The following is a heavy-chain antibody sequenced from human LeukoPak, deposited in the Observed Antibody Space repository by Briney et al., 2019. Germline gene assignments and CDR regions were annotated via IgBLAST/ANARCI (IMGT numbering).Heavy chain of an antibody. V-gene: IGHV3-49*04. CDR3: CSVRDSSAYYHSGVDY. Sequence: GSLRLSCTTSGFTFGDYAMSWVRQAPGKGLEWVGFIRSKAYRGTAQYAASVKGRFTISRDDSKSITYLQTNSLETEDTAVYYCCSVRDSSAYYHSGVDYWGQGTLVTVSS. D-gene: IGHD3-22*01. CDR1: GFTFGDYA. J-gene: IGHJ4*02. CDR2: IRSKAYRGTA.